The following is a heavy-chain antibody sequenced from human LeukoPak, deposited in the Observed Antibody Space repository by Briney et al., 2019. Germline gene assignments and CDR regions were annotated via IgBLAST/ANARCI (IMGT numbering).Heavy chain of an antibody. V-gene: IGHV3-23*01. CDR3: AKTDVGIGWHHCDY. CDR2: ISNSGGRT. Sequence: PGGSLRLSCGASGFTFSSYAMSWVRQAPGKGLEWVSAISNSGGRTYYEDSVKGRFTISRDNSDNTLYLQMNSLRAEDTAVYYCAKTDVGIGWHHCDYWGQGTLVTVSS. CDR1: GFTFSSYA. J-gene: IGHJ4*02. D-gene: IGHD6-19*01.